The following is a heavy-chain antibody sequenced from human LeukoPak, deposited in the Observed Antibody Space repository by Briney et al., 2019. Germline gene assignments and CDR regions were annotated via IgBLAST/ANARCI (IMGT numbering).Heavy chain of an antibody. CDR3: AKDGGKWESLHFFDY. CDR1: GFTLSTNA. CDR2: ISGSGAST. V-gene: IGHV3-23*01. Sequence: PGGSLRLSCLTSGFTLSTNAMSWVRQAPGKGLEWISGISGSGASTYYADSVKGRFTISRDDSRNTLYLQMNSLRGDDTAVYYCAKDGGKWESLHFFDYGGQGTLVTVSS. J-gene: IGHJ4*02. D-gene: IGHD1-26*01.